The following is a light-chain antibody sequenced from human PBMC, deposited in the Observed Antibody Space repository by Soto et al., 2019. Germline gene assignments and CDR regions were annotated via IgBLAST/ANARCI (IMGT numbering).Light chain of an antibody. J-gene: IGKJ5*01. CDR1: QSVSSSY. V-gene: IGKV3-20*01. CDR3: QQYGSSSIT. Sequence: ELVLTQSPCTLSLSPGERATLSCRASQSVSSSYLAWYQQKPGQAHRLLIYGASSRATGIPDRFSGSGSGTDLTLTISRLEPEDFEVYYCQQYGSSSITFGQGTRRDIK. CDR2: GAS.